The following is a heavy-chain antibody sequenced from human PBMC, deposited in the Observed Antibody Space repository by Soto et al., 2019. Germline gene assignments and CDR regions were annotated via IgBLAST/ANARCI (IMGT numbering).Heavy chain of an antibody. CDR2: INPIFGTP. V-gene: IGHV1-69*06. Sequence: QVQLVQSGAEVQRPGSSVKVSCKASGGTFSSYAISWVRQAPGQGLEWMGGINPIFGTPHYAQKYQGRVTITADTFTNTAYMELTRLTSDDTAVYFCAREGRHFDCWGQGTLVTVSS. CDR1: GGTFSSYA. CDR3: AREGRHFDC. J-gene: IGHJ4*02.